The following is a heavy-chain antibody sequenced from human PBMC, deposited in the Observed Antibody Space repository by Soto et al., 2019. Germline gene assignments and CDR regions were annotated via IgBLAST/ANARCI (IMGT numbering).Heavy chain of an antibody. CDR1: GFTFDDYA. Sequence: GGSLRLSGAASGFTFDDYAMHWVRQAPWKGLEWVSGISWNSGSIGYADSVKGRFTISRDNAKNSLYLQMNSLRAEDTALYYCEKDTTSWGIAAAGTYPQFDYWGQGTLVTVSS. CDR2: ISWNSGSI. J-gene: IGHJ4*02. D-gene: IGHD6-13*01. V-gene: IGHV3-9*01. CDR3: EKDTTSWGIAAAGTYPQFDY.